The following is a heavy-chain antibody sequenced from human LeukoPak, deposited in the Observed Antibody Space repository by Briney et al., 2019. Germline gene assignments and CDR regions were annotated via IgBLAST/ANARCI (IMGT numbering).Heavy chain of an antibody. D-gene: IGHD6-13*01. CDR2: ISYDGSNK. V-gene: IGHV3-30*04. CDR3: ARDFYSSSWYDPTGGFFEY. J-gene: IGHJ4*02. Sequence: PGRSLRLSCAASGFTFSSYAMHWVRQAPGKGLEWVAVISYDGSNKYYADSVKARFTISRDNSKNTLYLQMNSLRAKDTAVYYCARDFYSSSWYDPTGGFFEYWGQGTLVTVSS. CDR1: GFTFSSYA.